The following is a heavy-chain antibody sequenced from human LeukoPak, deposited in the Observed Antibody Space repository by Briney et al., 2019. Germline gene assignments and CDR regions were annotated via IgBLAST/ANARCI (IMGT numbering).Heavy chain of an antibody. V-gene: IGHV1-2*02. J-gene: IGHJ4*02. D-gene: IGHD4-17*01. CDR2: INPNSGGT. CDR3: ARDLSYGDSLDY. Sequence: VASVKVSCKASGYTFTGYYMHWVRQAPGQGLEWMGWINPNSGGTNYAQKFQGRVTMTRDTSISTAYMELSRLRSDDTAMYYCARDLSYGDSLDYWGQGTLVTVSS. CDR1: GYTFTGYY.